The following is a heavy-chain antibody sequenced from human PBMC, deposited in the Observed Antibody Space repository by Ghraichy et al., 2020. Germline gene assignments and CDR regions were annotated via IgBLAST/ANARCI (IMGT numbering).Heavy chain of an antibody. D-gene: IGHD3-16*02. V-gene: IGHV4-34*01. J-gene: IGHJ5*02. CDR2: INHSGST. CDR3: ARVTADYVWGSYRSYNWFDP. CDR1: GGSFSGYY. Sequence: SETLSLTCAVYGGSFSGYYWSWIRQPPGKGLEWMGEINHSGSTNYNPSLKSRVSISVDTSKNQFSLKLSSVTAADTAVYYCARVTADYVWGSYRSYNWFDPSGEGALVTVSP.